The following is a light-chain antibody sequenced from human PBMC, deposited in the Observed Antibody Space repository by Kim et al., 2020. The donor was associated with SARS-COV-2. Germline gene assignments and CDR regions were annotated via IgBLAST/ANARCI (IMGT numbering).Light chain of an antibody. CDR2: GVK. CDR3: CSYAGTSTVLV. J-gene: IGLJ2*01. CDR1: RRDVGSYYL. V-gene: IGLV2-23*02. Sequence: QSLTLSCTGTRRDVGSYYLVSWYQQHPGKAPKLMIYGVKQRPSGVSNRFSGSKSGNTASLTISGLQAEDEADYYCCSYAGTSTVLVFGGGTQLTVL.